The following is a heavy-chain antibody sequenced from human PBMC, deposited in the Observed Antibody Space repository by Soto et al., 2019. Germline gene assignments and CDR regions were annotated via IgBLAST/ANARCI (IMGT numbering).Heavy chain of an antibody. D-gene: IGHD2-2*02. CDR2: ISTYNGNT. CDR1: GYTFTSYG. CDR3: ARTYGNSWYSP. V-gene: IGHV1-18*01. J-gene: IGHJ5*02. Sequence: GASVKVSFKASGYTFTSYGITWVRQAPGQGLEWMGWISTYNGNTNYAQNLQGRVTMTTDTSTNTAYMELRSLRSDDTAVYYCARTYGNSWYSPWGQGTLVTVSS.